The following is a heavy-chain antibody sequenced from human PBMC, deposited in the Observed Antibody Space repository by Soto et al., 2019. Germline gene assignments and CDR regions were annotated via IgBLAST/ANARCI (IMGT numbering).Heavy chain of an antibody. CDR2: IYYSGST. V-gene: IGHV4-30-4*01. CDR3: ARAMVVPQNWFDP. J-gene: IGHJ5*02. CDR1: GGSISSGDYY. Sequence: QVQLQESGPGLVKPSQTLSLTCTVSGGSISSGDYYWSWIRQPPGKALEWIGYIYYSGSTYYNPSLKSRVTISVDQSKNKFPLKLSSVTAADTAVYYCARAMVVPQNWFDPWGKGTLVTVSS. D-gene: IGHD2-21*01.